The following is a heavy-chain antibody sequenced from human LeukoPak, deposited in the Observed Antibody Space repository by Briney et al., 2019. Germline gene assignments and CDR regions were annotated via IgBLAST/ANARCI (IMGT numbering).Heavy chain of an antibody. CDR3: AREGGYSHAFDY. V-gene: IGHV3-23*01. D-gene: IGHD3-22*01. J-gene: IGHJ4*02. CDR2: ISSSGGST. Sequence: GGSLRLSCAASGFTFSSYGMSWVRQAPGKGLEWVSVISSSGGSTYHADSVEGRFTISRDNSRNTLYLQMNSLRAEDTAVYYCAREGGYSHAFDYWGQGTLVTVSS. CDR1: GFTFSSYG.